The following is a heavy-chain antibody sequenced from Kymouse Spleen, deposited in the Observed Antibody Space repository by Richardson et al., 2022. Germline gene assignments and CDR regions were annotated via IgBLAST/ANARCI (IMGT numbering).Heavy chain of an antibody. CDR1: GFTFSSYG. CDR3: ARDFGSGSYFDY. J-gene: IGHJ4*02. CDR2: IWYDGSNK. V-gene: IGHV3-33*01. D-gene: IGHD3-10*01. Sequence: QVQLVESGGGVVQPGRSLRLSCAASGFTFSSYGMHWVRQAPGKGLEWVAVIWYDGSNKYYADSVKGRFTISRDNSKNTLYLQMNSLRAEDTAVYYCARDFGSGSYFDYWGQGTLVTVSS.